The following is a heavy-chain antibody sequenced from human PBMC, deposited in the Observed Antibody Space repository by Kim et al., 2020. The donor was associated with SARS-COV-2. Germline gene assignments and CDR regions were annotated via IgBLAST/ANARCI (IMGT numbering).Heavy chain of an antibody. CDR3: ARGHVRGYDSSGYYGAQLDY. D-gene: IGHD3-22*01. CDR2: IYPGDSDT. V-gene: IGHV5-51*01. Sequence: GESLKISCKGSGYSFTSYWIGWVRQMPGKGLEWMGIIYPGDSDTRYSPSFQGQVTISADKSISTAYLQWSSLKASDTAMYYCARGHVRGYDSSGYYGAQLDYWGQGTLVTVSS. CDR1: GYSFTSYW. J-gene: IGHJ4*02.